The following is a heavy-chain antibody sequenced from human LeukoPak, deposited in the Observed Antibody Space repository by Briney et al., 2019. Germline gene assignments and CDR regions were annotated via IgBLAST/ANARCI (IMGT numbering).Heavy chain of an antibody. CDR2: INPNSGGT. Sequence: ASVKVSCKASGYTFTGYYMHWVRQAAGQGLAWMGWINPNSGGTNYAQNLQGRVTMTRGPSLSPAYMELSRLRSDDTAVYYCARTYYYNSSGYFNDAFDIWGQGTMVTVSS. D-gene: IGHD3-22*01. J-gene: IGHJ3*02. CDR1: GYTFTGYY. V-gene: IGHV1-2*02. CDR3: ARTYYYNSSGYFNDAFDI.